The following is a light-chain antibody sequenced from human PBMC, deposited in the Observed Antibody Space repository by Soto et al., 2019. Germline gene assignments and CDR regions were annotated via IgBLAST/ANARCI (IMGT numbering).Light chain of an antibody. CDR1: QSISVW. CDR3: QQYYSYPPT. V-gene: IGKV1-8*01. CDR2: AAS. Sequence: GDRVTITCRASQSISVWLAWYQQKPGKAPKLLIYAASTLQSGVPSRFSGSGSGTDFTLTISCLQSEDFATYYCQQYYSYPPTFGQGTKVDI. J-gene: IGKJ1*01.